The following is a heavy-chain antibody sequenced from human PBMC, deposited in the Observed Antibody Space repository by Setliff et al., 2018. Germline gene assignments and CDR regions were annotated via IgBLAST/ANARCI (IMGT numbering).Heavy chain of an antibody. D-gene: IGHD3-22*01. CDR2: INPNSGGT. J-gene: IGHJ6*03. Sequence: ASVKVSCKASGYTFTGYYMHWVRQAPGQGLEWMGWINPNSGGTNYAQKFQGRVTMTRDTSVSTAYMELSRLRSDDTAVYYCARDRVPITMIVVVTPNYCMDVWGKGTTVTVSS. CDR3: ARDRVPITMIVVVTPNYCMDV. CDR1: GYTFTGYY. V-gene: IGHV1-2*02.